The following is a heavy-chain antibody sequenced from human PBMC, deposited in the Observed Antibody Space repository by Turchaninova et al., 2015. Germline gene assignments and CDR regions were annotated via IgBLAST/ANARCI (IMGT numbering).Heavy chain of an antibody. CDR2: INPRGST. CDR3: ARSDRNTVTTHY. CDR1: GGSFSGYY. V-gene: IGHV4-34*01. Sequence: QVQLQQWGTGLLKPSETLSLTCAVYGGSFSGYYWSWIRQPPGKRLEWIGEINPRGSTTYNPSLNSRVSVSVDTSQNQSSLKLASVTAADTDVDYWARSDRNTVTTHYWGQGTLVTVSS. D-gene: IGHD4-17*01. J-gene: IGHJ4*02.